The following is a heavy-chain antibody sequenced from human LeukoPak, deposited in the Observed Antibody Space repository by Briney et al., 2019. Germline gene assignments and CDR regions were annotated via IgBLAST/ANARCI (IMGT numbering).Heavy chain of an antibody. CDR2: ISYSGGST. CDR1: GFTLSSYA. Sequence: GGSLRLSCAASGFTLSSYAMSWVRQAPGKGLERVSTISYSGGSTYYADSVKGRFTISRDNSKNTLYLQMNSLRAEDTAVYYCARGSYYGSGSPLKWFDPWGQGTLVTVSS. V-gene: IGHV3-23*01. CDR3: ARGSYYGSGSPLKWFDP. D-gene: IGHD3-10*01. J-gene: IGHJ5*02.